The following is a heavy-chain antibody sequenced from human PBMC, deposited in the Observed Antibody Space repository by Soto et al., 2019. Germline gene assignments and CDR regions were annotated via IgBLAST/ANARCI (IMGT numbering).Heavy chain of an antibody. CDR3: AKEPVSITIFGVNGMDV. CDR1: GGSISSGDYY. Sequence: QVQLQESGPGLVKPSQTLSLTCTVSGGSISSGDYYWSWIRQPPGKGLEWIGYIYYSGSTYYNPSLKSRVTISGDTSKNQFCLKLSSVTAADTAVYYCAKEPVSITIFGVNGMDVWGQGTTVTVSS. D-gene: IGHD3-3*01. CDR2: IYYSGST. V-gene: IGHV4-30-4*01. J-gene: IGHJ6*02.